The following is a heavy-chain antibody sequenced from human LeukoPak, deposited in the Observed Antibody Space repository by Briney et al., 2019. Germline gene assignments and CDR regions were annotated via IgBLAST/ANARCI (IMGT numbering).Heavy chain of an antibody. V-gene: IGHV3-73*01. J-gene: IGHJ4*02. Sequence: QAGGSLRLSCAASGFSFSGSAMHWVRQASGKGLEWVGRIRSKAKNYATAYAASVKGRFTISRDDSKNTAYLQMNSLKTEDTAVYFCTRPSDGDYAGFDYWGQGTLVTVSS. CDR2: IRSKAKNYAT. D-gene: IGHD4-17*01. CDR1: GFSFSGSA. CDR3: TRPSDGDYAGFDY.